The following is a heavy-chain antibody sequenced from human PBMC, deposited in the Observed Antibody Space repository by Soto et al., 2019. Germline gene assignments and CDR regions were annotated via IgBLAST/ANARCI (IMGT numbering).Heavy chain of an antibody. V-gene: IGHV3-23*01. Sequence: EVQLLESGGGLVQPGGSLRLSCAASGFTFSSFSLSWVRQAPGKGLEWVSGISGLGGSIYYADSVKGRFTISRDNPKNTLYLQMNSLRAEDTAVYYCSNSNGDTWERYFFDFWGQGTVVTVSS. CDR2: ISGLGGSI. J-gene: IGHJ4*02. CDR1: GFTFSSFS. CDR3: SNSNGDTWERYFFDF. D-gene: IGHD1-26*01.